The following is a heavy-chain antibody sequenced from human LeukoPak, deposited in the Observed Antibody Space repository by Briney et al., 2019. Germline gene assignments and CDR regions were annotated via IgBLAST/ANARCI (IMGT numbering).Heavy chain of an antibody. V-gene: IGHV4-59*02. CDR3: ARGGSPGFSNWFDP. J-gene: IGHJ5*02. Sequence: GSLRLSRAASGFTVSSNYMSWVRQAPGKGLEWIGYIYYSGSTNYNPSLKSRVTISVDTSKNQFSLKLSSVTAADTAVYYCARGGSPGFSNWFDPWGQGTLVTVSS. CDR1: GFTVSSNY. D-gene: IGHD3-16*01. CDR2: IYYSGST.